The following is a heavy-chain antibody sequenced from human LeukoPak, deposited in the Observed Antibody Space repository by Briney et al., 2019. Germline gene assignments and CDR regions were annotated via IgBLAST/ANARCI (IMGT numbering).Heavy chain of an antibody. CDR1: GFSFDGYA. CDR3: AKDLALLPPYYFDY. V-gene: IGHV3-23*01. J-gene: IGHJ4*02. Sequence: GGSLRLSCAASGFSFDGYAMHWVRHAPGKGLEWVSAISGSGGSTYYADSVKGRFTISRDNSKNTLYLQMNSLRAEDTAVYYCAKDLALLPPYYFDYWGQGTLVTVSS. CDR2: ISGSGGST. D-gene: IGHD1-26*01.